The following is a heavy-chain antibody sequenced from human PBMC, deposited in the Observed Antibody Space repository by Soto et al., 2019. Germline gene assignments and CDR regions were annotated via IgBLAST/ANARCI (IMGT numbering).Heavy chain of an antibody. CDR1: GGTFSSYA. CDR3: ASPSDTMIVVVINPYYYGMDV. CDR2: IIPIFGTA. Sequence: QVQLVQSGAEVKKSGSSVKVSCKASGGTFSSYAISWVRQAPGQGLEWMGGIIPIFGTANYAQKFQGRVTITADESTSTAYMELSSLRSEDTAVYYCASPSDTMIVVVINPYYYGMDVWGQGTTVTVSS. V-gene: IGHV1-69*01. J-gene: IGHJ6*02. D-gene: IGHD3-22*01.